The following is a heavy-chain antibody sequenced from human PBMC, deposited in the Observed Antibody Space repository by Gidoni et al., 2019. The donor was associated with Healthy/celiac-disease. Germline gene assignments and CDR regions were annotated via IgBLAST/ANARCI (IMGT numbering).Heavy chain of an antibody. CDR1: GGSVSSGSYY. CDR2: IYYSGST. J-gene: IGHJ3*02. CDR3: ARVGGHLWFGELGDAFDI. Sequence: QVQLQESGPGLVKPSETLSLTCTVSGGSVSSGSYYWSWIRQPPGKGLEWSGYIYYSGSTNYNPSLKSRVTISVDTSKNQFSLKLSSVTAADTAVYYCARVGGHLWFGELGDAFDIWGQGTMVTVSS. D-gene: IGHD3-10*01. V-gene: IGHV4-61*01.